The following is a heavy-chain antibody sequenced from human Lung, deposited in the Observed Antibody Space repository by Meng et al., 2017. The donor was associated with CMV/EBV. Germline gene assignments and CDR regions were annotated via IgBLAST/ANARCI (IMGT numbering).Heavy chain of an antibody. J-gene: IGHJ6*02. Sequence: GGSLRLXCAASGFTFSTSWMHWVRQVPGKGLVWVSRISSDGSSTRTYADSVKGRFTISRDNAKHTLYLQMNSLRAEETAVYYCVRGAMCSKTSYYMYYYYGMDFXGRGXTVTVSS. CDR3: VRGAMCSKTSYYMYYYYGMDF. D-gene: IGHD2-2*02. V-gene: IGHV3-74*01. CDR2: ISSDGSST. CDR1: GFTFSTSW.